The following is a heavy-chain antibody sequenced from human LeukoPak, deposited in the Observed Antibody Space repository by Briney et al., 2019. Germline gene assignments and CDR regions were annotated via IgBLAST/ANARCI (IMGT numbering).Heavy chain of an antibody. J-gene: IGHJ4*02. D-gene: IGHD2-15*01. CDR1: GFSITTNGVG. CDR3: AHSLRRPSCSGGNCYYFDY. CDR2: IFWDGDR. V-gene: IGHV2-5*02. Sequence: KESGPTLVNPTQTLPLTCTVTGFSITTNGVGVGWIRQAPGKALEWLAIIFWDGDRRYNSSLRSRLTITSDNSKNQVVLTMTNMDPVDTATYFCAHSLRRPSCSGGNCYYFDYWGRGALVTVSS.